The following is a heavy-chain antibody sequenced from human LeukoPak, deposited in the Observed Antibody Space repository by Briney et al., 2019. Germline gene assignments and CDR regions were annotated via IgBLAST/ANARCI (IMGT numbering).Heavy chain of an antibody. J-gene: IGHJ6*02. CDR2: IYTSGST. CDR1: GGSISSGSYY. CDR3: ARDTAMAYSYYGMDV. V-gene: IGHV4-61*02. D-gene: IGHD5-18*01. Sequence: SQTLSLTCTVSGGSISSGSYYWSWIRQPAGKGLEWIGRIYTSGSTNYNPSLKSRVTISVDTSKNQFSLKLSSVTAADTAVYYCARDTAMAYSYYGMDVWGQGTTVTVSS.